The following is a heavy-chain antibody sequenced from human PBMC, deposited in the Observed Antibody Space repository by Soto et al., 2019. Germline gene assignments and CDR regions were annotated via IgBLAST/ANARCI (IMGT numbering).Heavy chain of an antibody. CDR2: IIPILGIA. J-gene: IGHJ5*02. D-gene: IGHD6-13*01. Sequence: QVQLVQSGAEVKKPGSSVKFSCKASGGTFSSYTISWVRQAPGQGLEWMGRIIPILGIANYAQKFQGRVTVTADKSTSTAYMELSSLTSEDTAVYYCAREYNSSSDNWFDPWGRGTLVTVSS. CDR3: AREYNSSSDNWFDP. V-gene: IGHV1-69*08. CDR1: GGTFSSYT.